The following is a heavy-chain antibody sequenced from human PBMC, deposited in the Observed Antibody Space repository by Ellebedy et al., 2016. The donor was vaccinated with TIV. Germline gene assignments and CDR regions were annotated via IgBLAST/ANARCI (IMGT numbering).Heavy chain of an antibody. CDR2: IKSETEGGTA. V-gene: IGHV3-15*01. Sequence: GESLKISCAASGFTLSDRFIDWVRQAPGKGLEWMGRIKSETEGGTADYAARVKGRFLISRDDLKNTLYLQMNNLTFEDTGVYYCSTYTVGDDSWGQGTLVPVSS. D-gene: IGHD5-12*01. J-gene: IGHJ4*02. CDR3: STYTVGDDS. CDR1: GFTLSDRF.